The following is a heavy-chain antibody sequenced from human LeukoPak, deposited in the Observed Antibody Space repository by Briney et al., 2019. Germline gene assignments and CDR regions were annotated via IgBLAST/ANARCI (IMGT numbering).Heavy chain of an antibody. CDR3: ASRVGATPFDY. J-gene: IGHJ4*02. Sequence: SETLSLTCTVSGYSISSGYFWGWIRQPPGKGLEWIGSIYHSGTTYYNPSLKSRVTISVDTSKNQFSLKLSSVTAADTAVYYCASRVGATPFDYWGQGTLVTVSS. D-gene: IGHD1-26*01. CDR2: IYHSGTT. CDR1: GYSISSGYF. V-gene: IGHV4-38-2*02.